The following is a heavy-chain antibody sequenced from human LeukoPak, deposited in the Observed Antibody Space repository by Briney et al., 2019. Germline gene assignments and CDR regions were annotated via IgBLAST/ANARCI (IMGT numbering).Heavy chain of an antibody. Sequence: MTSETLSLTCAVYGGSFSGYYWSWIRQPPGKGLEWIGEINHSGSTNYNPSLKSRVTISVDTSKNQFSLKLSSVTAADTAVYYCARGLGTVSLNYYYYYGMDVWGQGTTVTVSS. J-gene: IGHJ6*02. CDR1: GGSFSGYY. CDR2: INHSGST. D-gene: IGHD4-17*01. CDR3: ARGLGTVSLNYYYYYGMDV. V-gene: IGHV4-34*01.